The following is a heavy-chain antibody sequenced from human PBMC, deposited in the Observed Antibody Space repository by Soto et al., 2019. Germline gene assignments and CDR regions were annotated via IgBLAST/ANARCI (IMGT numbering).Heavy chain of an antibody. CDR2: IKRQADGVTT. CDR1: GFTFSDIY. J-gene: IGHJ4*02. V-gene: IGHV3-15*01. D-gene: IGHD3-22*01. CDR3: PTELSNGYYDFDY. Sequence: EVQLVESGGGLLKPGDSLRLSCATSGFTFSDIYLSWVRQAPGKGLEWVGRIKRQADGVTTDYAAPVKDRFTISRDDSKNTLYLQMNSLKTADTVLYYCPTELSNGYYDFDYWGQGTLVTVSS.